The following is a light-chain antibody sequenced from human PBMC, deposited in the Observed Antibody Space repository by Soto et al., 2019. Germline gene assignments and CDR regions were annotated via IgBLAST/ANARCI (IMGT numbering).Light chain of an antibody. Sequence: DVPMTQSPSTLSASVGARVTITCRASQSISSWVAWYQQKPGKAPRLLIYDASYLERGVPSRFSGSGSGTEFTITISDLQPEGLATYYCQQYNSFWTFGQGTKVEI. CDR3: QQYNSFWT. V-gene: IGKV1-5*01. CDR2: DAS. CDR1: QSISSW. J-gene: IGKJ1*01.